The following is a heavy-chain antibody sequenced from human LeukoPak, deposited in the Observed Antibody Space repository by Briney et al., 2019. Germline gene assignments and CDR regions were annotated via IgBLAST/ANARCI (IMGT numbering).Heavy chain of an antibody. J-gene: IGHJ4*02. D-gene: IGHD3-22*01. V-gene: IGHV3-53*01. Sequence: GGSLRLSCAASGFTVDSNYLSWVRQAPGKGLEWVSTIYTGGNTYYAASVKGRFTISRDFSKNTVFLHMSSLRAEDTAMYYCARGDDSGYYDYFDYWGQGALVTVSS. CDR3: ARGDDSGYYDYFDY. CDR1: GFTVDSNY. CDR2: IYTGGNT.